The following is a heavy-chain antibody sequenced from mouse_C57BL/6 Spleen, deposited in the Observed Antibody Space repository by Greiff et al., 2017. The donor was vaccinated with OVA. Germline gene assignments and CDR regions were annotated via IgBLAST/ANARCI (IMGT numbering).Heavy chain of an antibody. CDR3: ARGYFTGENAMDY. J-gene: IGHJ4*01. D-gene: IGHD1-1*01. CDR1: GYAFSSSW. V-gene: IGHV1-82*01. Sequence: QVQLQQSGPELVKPGASVKISCKASGYAFSSSWMTWVKQRPGKGLEWIGRIYPGDGDTNYNGKFKGKATLTADKSSSTAYMQLSSLTSEDSAVYFCARGYFTGENAMDYWGQGTSVTVSS. CDR2: IYPGDGDT.